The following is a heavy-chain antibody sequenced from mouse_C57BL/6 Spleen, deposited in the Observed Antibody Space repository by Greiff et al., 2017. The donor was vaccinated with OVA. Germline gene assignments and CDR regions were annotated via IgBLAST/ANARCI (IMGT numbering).Heavy chain of an antibody. D-gene: IGHD1-1*01. Sequence: EVQLQQSGPELVKPGASVKISCKASGYSFTGYYMNWVKQSPEKSLEWIGEINPSTGGTTYNQKFKAKATLTVDKSSSTAYMQLKSLTSEDSAVYYCARGGYYYGSSSYYFDYWGQGTTLTVSS. CDR3: ARGGYYYGSSSYYFDY. CDR2: INPSTGGT. CDR1: GYSFTGYY. J-gene: IGHJ2*01. V-gene: IGHV1-42*01.